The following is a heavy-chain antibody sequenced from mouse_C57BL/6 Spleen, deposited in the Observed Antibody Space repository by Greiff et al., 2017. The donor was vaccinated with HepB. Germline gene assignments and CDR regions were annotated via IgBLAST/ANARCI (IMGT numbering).Heavy chain of an antibody. CDR1: GYTFTDYN. J-gene: IGHJ4*01. Sequence: VHVKQSGPELVKPGASVKIPCKASGYTFTDYNMDWVKQSHGKSLEWIGDINPNNGGTIYNQKFKGKATLTVDKSSSTAYMELRSLTSEDTAVYYCARSGKTNYYAMDYWGQGTSVTVSS. CDR2: INPNNGGT. CDR3: ARSGKTNYYAMDY. D-gene: IGHD2-13*01. V-gene: IGHV1-18*01.